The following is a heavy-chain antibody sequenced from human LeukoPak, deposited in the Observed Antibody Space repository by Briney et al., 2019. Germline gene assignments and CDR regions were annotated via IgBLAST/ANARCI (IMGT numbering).Heavy chain of an antibody. D-gene: IGHD6-13*01. Sequence: GSLRLSCAASGFTFSSYGMHWVRQAPGKGLEWVAVTWYDGSNKNYADSVKGRFTISRDNSKNTLYLQMNSLRAEDTAVYYCARAPWAAAGGVDYWGQGTLVTVSS. J-gene: IGHJ4*02. V-gene: IGHV3-33*01. CDR2: TWYDGSNK. CDR1: GFTFSSYG. CDR3: ARAPWAAAGGVDY.